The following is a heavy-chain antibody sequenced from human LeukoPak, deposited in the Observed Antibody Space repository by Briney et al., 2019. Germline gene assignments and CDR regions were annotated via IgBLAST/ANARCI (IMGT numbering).Heavy chain of an antibody. V-gene: IGHV3-53*01. J-gene: IGHJ4*02. CDR3: ARGDDYFDY. CDR2: IYRSGTT. Sequence: PGRSLRLSCAASEFIVSRNYMNWVRQAAGKGVEWVSVIYRSGTTYYTDSVKGRFTISRDNSKNTLYLLMNSLRADDTAVYYCARGDDYFDYWGQGTLVTVSS. CDR1: EFIVSRNY.